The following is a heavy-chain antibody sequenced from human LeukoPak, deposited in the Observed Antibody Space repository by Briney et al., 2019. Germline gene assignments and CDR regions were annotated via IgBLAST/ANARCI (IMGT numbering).Heavy chain of an antibody. J-gene: IGHJ6*03. CDR1: GYSFTSYW. CDR3: ARHVGIAAAGYYYYYYMDV. CDR2: IYPGDSDT. V-gene: IGHV5-51*01. Sequence: GESLKISCKGSGYSFTSYWIGWVRQMPGKGLEWMGIIYPGDSDTRYSPSFQGQVTISADKSISTAYLQWSSLKASDTAMYHCARHVGIAAAGYYYYYYMDVWGKGTTVTVSS. D-gene: IGHD6-13*01.